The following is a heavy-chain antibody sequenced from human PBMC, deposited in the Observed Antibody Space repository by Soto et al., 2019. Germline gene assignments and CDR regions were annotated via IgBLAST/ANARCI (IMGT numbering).Heavy chain of an antibody. Sequence: QLGGPLRLSCAASGFTFSSYWMHWVRQAPGKGLVWVSRINSDGSSTSYADSVKGRFTISRDNAKNTLYLQMNSLRAEDTAVYYCAKKAQLGKGDDAFDIWGQGTMVTISS. CDR2: INSDGSST. D-gene: IGHD7-27*01. CDR3: AKKAQLGKGDDAFDI. V-gene: IGHV3-74*01. J-gene: IGHJ3*02. CDR1: GFTFSSYW.